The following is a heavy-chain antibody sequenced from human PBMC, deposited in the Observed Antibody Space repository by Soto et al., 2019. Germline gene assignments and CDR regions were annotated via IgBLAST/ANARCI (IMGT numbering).Heavy chain of an antibody. Sequence: QMQLQESGPGLMKPSGTLSLTCTVSGVSINSANWWTWVRQSPGKGLEWIGEIYHSGSTNFNPSLKSRVTISVDNSKNQFYLELTSVTAADTAVYYCARYCGGGSCYLGAFEIWGQGTMVTVSS. CDR2: IYHSGST. J-gene: IGHJ3*02. CDR1: GVSINSANW. CDR3: ARYCGGGSCYLGAFEI. D-gene: IGHD2-15*01. V-gene: IGHV4-4*02.